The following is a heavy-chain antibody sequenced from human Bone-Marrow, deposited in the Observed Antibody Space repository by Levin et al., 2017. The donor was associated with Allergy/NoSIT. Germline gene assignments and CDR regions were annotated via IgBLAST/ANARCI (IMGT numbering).Heavy chain of an antibody. Sequence: SCAASGFTFSSYAMSWVRQAPGKGLEWVSAISGSGGSTYYADSVKGRFIISRDNSKNTLYLQMNSLRAEDTAVYYCAKNPDQKRYGMDVWGQGTTVTVSS. CDR2: ISGSGGST. J-gene: IGHJ6*02. CDR1: GFTFSSYA. D-gene: IGHD2-2*01. V-gene: IGHV3-23*01. CDR3: AKNPDQKRYGMDV.